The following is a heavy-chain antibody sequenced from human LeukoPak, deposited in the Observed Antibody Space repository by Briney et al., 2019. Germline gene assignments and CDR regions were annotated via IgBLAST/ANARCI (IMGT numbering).Heavy chain of an antibody. D-gene: IGHD6-25*01. J-gene: IGHJ6*03. CDR3: VINAASDFYYYMGV. Sequence: GGSLRLSCLASGFTFYSYAMGWVRQSPARGLDCVSAISNYGHKTFYTDSVTGRFNISRDMSTVTVYLQMSSLRAEDTGIYYCVINAASDFYYYMGVWGRGTTLIVS. CDR2: ISNYGHKT. V-gene: IGHV3-23*01. CDR1: GFTFYSYA.